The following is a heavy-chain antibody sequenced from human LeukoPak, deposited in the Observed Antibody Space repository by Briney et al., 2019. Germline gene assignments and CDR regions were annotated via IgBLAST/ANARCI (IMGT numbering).Heavy chain of an antibody. Sequence: ASQTLSLTCTVSGGSISSSSYYWGWIRQHPGKGLEWIGYIYYSGSTYYNPSLKSRVTISVDTSKNQFSLKLSSVTAADTAVYYCASYYYDSSGYYAFDIWGQGTMVTVSS. CDR1: GGSISSSSYY. J-gene: IGHJ3*02. CDR2: IYYSGST. D-gene: IGHD3-22*01. V-gene: IGHV4-31*03. CDR3: ASYYYDSSGYYAFDI.